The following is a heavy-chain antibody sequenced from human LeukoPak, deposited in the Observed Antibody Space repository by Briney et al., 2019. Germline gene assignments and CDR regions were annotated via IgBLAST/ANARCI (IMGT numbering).Heavy chain of an antibody. CDR1: GCTFSDHY. CDR3: ARLSQQGYAWVGD. Sequence: GGSLRLSCAASGCTFSDHYMDWVRQAPGKGLEWVGRTRNKANSYTTEYAASVKGRITISRDDSKNSVSLQLNSLKTEDTAVYYCARLSQQGYAWVGDWRQGTLVTVSS. V-gene: IGHV3-72*01. D-gene: IGHD2-2*01. J-gene: IGHJ4*02. CDR2: TRNKANSYTT.